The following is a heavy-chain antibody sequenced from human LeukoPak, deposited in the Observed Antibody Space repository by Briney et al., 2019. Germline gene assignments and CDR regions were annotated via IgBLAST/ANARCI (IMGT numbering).Heavy chain of an antibody. CDR3: ARDRATAAAFGANWYYDL. D-gene: IGHD6-13*01. J-gene: IGHJ2*01. V-gene: IGHV3-13*01. CDR1: GFIFSKYD. Sequence: GGSLRLSCAVSGFIFSKYDMHWVRQATGKSLEWVSTIGTAADTFYPDSVKGRFTISRENAKNSLYLQMNSLEVGDTAVYYCARDRATAAAFGANWYYDLWGRGTLVIVSS. CDR2: IGTAADT.